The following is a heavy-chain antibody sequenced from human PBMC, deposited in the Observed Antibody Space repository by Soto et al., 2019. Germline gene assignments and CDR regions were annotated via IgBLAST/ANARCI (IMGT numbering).Heavy chain of an antibody. Sequence: GECLKFYCKGSGYSFTGYWIGCVRQMPGKGLEWMGIIYPGDSDTRYSPSFQGQVTFSADKSISTAYLQWSSLRASDTAMYYCARQGYSGYYPPYYGMDVWGQGTTVPVSS. J-gene: IGHJ6*02. D-gene: IGHD5-12*01. CDR3: ARQGYSGYYPPYYGMDV. V-gene: IGHV5-51*01. CDR1: GYSFTGYW. CDR2: IYPGDSDT.